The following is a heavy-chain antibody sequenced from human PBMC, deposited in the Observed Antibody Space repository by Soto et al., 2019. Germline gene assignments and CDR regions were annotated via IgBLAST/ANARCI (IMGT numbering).Heavy chain of an antibody. V-gene: IGHV1-69*02. CDR1: GGTFSSYT. D-gene: IGHD2-15*01. CDR3: ARPYDYCSGGSCYYY. CDR2: IIPILGIA. J-gene: IGHJ4*02. Sequence: QVQLVQSGAEVKKPGSSVKVSCKASGGTFSSYTISWVRQAPGQGLEWMGRIIPILGIANYAQKFQGRVTITADKPTNTAYMELSSLRSEDTAVYYCARPYDYCSGGSCYYYSGQGTLVTVSS.